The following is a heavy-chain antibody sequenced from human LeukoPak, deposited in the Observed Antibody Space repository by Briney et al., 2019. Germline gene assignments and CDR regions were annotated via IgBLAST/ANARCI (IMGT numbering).Heavy chain of an antibody. CDR1: GFAFSSYA. J-gene: IGHJ4*02. V-gene: IGHV3-23*01. D-gene: IGHD4-11*01. Sequence: GGSLRLSCAASGFAFSSYAMSWVRQAPGKGLEWVSAISGSGGSTYYADSVKGRFTISRDNSKNTLYLQMNSLRAEDTAVYYCANQGFSVTPAYWGQGTLVTVSS. CDR3: ANQGFSVTPAY. CDR2: ISGSGGST.